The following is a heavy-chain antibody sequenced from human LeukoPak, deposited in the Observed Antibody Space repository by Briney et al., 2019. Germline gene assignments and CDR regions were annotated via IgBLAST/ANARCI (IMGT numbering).Heavy chain of an antibody. Sequence: SETLSLTCTVSGDSISGFYWSWIRQPPGKGLEWIAYIYYSGSTNYNPSLKSRVTILIETSKNQFSLNLRSVTAADTAVYYCARGGARGSSAFDIWAKGQWSPSLQ. D-gene: IGHD3-10*01. CDR3: ARGGARGSSAFDI. CDR2: IYYSGST. CDR1: GDSISGFY. J-gene: IGHJ3*02. V-gene: IGHV4-59*01.